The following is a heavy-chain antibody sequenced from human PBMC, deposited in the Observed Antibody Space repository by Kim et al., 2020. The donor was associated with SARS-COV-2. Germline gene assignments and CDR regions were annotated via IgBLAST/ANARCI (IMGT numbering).Heavy chain of an antibody. Sequence: SQTLSLTCAISGDSVSTISFAWNWIRQSPSRGLEWLGRTSYMAKWYKEYAISVRSRITITPDTSKNQVSLQLNSVTPEDTAVYFCARGRHSYYGMDVWGQGTTVVVSS. J-gene: IGHJ6*02. CDR1: GDSVSTISFA. V-gene: IGHV6-1*01. CDR2: TSYMAKWYK. CDR3: ARGRHSYYGMDV. D-gene: IGHD6-25*01.